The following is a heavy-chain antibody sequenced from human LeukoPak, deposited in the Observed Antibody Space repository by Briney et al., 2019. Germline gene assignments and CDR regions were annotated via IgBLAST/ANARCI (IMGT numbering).Heavy chain of an antibody. D-gene: IGHD1-1*01. J-gene: IGHJ5*02. Sequence: ASVKVSCKASGYSFTSHYMHWVRQAPGQGLEWMGLINPRGTSTIYAEKFQGRIIMTRDTSTSTAYMELRSLRSDDTAVYYCARVETGTFWFDPWGQGTLVTVSS. CDR1: GYSFTSHY. V-gene: IGHV1-46*01. CDR3: ARVETGTFWFDP. CDR2: INPRGTST.